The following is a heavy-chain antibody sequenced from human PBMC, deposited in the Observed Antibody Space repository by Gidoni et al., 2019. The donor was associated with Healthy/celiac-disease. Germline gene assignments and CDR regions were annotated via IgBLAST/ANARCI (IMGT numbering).Heavy chain of an antibody. CDR2: INPSGGST. Sequence: QVQLVQSGAEVKKPGASVTVSCKDSGYTFTIYYMHWVRQAPGQGLEWMGIINPSGGSTSYAQKFQGRVTMTRDTSTSTVYMELSSLRSEDTAVYYCARTYYDFWSGYYPPGYWGQGTLVTVSS. J-gene: IGHJ4*02. CDR3: ARTYYDFWSGYYPPGY. D-gene: IGHD3-3*01. V-gene: IGHV1-46*01. CDR1: GYTFTIYY.